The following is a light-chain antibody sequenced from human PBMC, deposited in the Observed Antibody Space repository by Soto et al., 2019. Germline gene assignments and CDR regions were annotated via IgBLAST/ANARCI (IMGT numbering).Light chain of an antibody. J-gene: IGKJ3*01. V-gene: IGKV3-15*01. CDR1: QSVSSN. Sequence: EIVMTQSPATLSVSPGERATLSCRASQSVSSNLAWYQQKPGQAPRLLIYGASTRATGIPARFSGSGSGTEFTLTISSLQSEDFAVYYCQQRSNWPPLFGPGTKVDIK. CDR2: GAS. CDR3: QQRSNWPPL.